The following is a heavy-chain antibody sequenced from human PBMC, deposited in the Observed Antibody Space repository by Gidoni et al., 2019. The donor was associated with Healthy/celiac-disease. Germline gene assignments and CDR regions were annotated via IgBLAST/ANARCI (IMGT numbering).Heavy chain of an antibody. J-gene: IGHJ4*02. D-gene: IGHD5-18*01. V-gene: IGHV1-2*06. CDR1: GYTFTDYY. CDR3: ARKGAGGYAYPTFDY. Sequence: QVQLVQSGAEVKKPGASVKVSCKAFGYTFTDYYIHWLRRAPGQGLEWMGRVNPNSGGANYAQKCQGRVTMTRDTSISTAYMELSRLRSDDTAVYYCARKGAGGYAYPTFDYWGQGTLVTVSS. CDR2: VNPNSGGA.